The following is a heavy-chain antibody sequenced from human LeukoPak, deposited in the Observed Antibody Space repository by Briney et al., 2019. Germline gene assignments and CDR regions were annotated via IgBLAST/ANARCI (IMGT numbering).Heavy chain of an antibody. CDR1: GGSISTSNYY. CDR3: ARDTYGSGDAFDI. D-gene: IGHD3-10*01. J-gene: IGHJ3*02. Sequence: PSETLSLTCTVSGGSISTSNYYWGWIRQPPGKGLEWIGNIFYSGSTYYSPSLRSRVTISVDKSKNQFSLKLSSVTAADTAVYYCARDTYGSGDAFDIWGQGTMVTVSS. CDR2: IFYSGST. V-gene: IGHV4-39*07.